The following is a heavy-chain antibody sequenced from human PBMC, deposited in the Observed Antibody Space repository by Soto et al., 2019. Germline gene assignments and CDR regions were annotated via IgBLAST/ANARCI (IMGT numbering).Heavy chain of an antibody. CDR3: ARCLHCSNGGRFDP. CDR1: GVSISRSNW. CDR2: LYPSGGT. J-gene: IGHJ5*02. D-gene: IGHD2-8*01. Sequence: QVQLQESGPGLVTPSGTLSLTCSVSGVSISRSNWWTWVRQAPGKGREWIGELYPSGGTTYNPSLQNRVTISVDYSKNHLSLTLTSVTAADTAVYYCARCLHCSNGGRFDPWGQGALVTVSS. V-gene: IGHV4-4*02.